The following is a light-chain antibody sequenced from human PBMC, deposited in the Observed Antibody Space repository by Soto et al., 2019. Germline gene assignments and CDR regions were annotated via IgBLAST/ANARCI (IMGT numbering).Light chain of an antibody. CDR1: SSNIGAGYD. V-gene: IGLV1-40*01. J-gene: IGLJ2*01. CDR2: GNN. CDR3: QSYDSSLSVVV. Sequence: QSVLTQPPSVSGAPGQRVTISCTGSSSNIGAGYDVHWYQQLPGTAPKLLIYGNNNRPSGVPERFSGSKSGTSASLAITGLQAEDEADYYCQSYDSSLSVVVFGGGTKLTVL.